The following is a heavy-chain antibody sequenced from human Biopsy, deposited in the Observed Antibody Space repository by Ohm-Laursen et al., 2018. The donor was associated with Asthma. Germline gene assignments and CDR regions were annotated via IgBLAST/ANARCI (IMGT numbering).Heavy chain of an antibody. CDR2: ISYSGST. J-gene: IGHJ2*01. CDR1: GGSVSSGSYC. CDR3: ARVPTTLRYFDL. V-gene: IGHV4-61*01. Sequence: TLSLTCTVSGGSVSSGSYCWSWIRQPPGKGLAWVSYISYSGSTDYNPSPKSRLTISMDTSKNQFSLKLSSVTAADTAVYYCARVPTTLRYFDLWGRGTLVTVSS. D-gene: IGHD2-15*01.